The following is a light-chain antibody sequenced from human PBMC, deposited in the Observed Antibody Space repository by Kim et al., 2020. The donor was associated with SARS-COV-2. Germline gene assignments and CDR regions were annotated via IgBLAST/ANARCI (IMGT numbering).Light chain of an antibody. J-gene: IGKJ1*01. V-gene: IGKV1-5*03. CDR1: RNIDTW. CDR3: QQYKSFPWT. Sequence: DIQMTQFPSTLSASVGDSVTITCRASRNIDTWVAWYQQKPGEAPKLLIYKASNLKSGVPSKFSGSGSGTEFTLTTSSLQPDDFATYYCQQYKSFPWTFGQGTKVGIK. CDR2: KAS.